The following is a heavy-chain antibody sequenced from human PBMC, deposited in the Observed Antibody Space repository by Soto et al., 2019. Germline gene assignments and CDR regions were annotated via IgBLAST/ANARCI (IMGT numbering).Heavy chain of an antibody. J-gene: IGHJ6*02. CDR2: IYYSGST. CDR1: GGSISSSSYF. CDR3: ASWLKEAGIGGNYYYGMDV. D-gene: IGHD6-19*01. Sequence: SETLSLTCSVSGGSISSSSYFWGWIRQPPGKGLEWIGSIYYSGSTNYNPSLKSRVTISVDTSKNQFSLKLSSVTAADTAVYYCASWLKEAGIGGNYYYGMDVWGQGTTVTVSS. V-gene: IGHV4-39*07.